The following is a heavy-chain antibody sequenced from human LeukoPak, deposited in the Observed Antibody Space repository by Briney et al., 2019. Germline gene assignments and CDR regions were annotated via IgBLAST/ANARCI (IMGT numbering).Heavy chain of an antibody. D-gene: IGHD6-13*01. CDR1: GLTFTRDW. CDR3: AKSRAAAGGFDY. Sequence: PGGSLRLSCAASGLTFTRDWMGWVRQAPGKGLEWVANIRQDGGETYYVDSVKGRFTISRDNAKNSLYLQMNILRGEDTAVYYCAKSRAAAGGFDYWGQGTLVTVSS. V-gene: IGHV3-7*03. CDR2: IRQDGGET. J-gene: IGHJ4*02.